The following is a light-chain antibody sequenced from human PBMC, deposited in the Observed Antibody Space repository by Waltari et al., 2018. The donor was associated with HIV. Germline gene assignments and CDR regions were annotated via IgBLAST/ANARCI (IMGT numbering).Light chain of an antibody. CDR2: TAS. Sequence: DIQMTQSPSNLSASVGDKVTITCRASHDIGDWLVWYRHKPTQAPTLLIYTASNLHNGVPSRFSGSGSGTDFTLTIASLQADDAATYYCQQYKTYSFTLGPGTKVEIK. V-gene: IGKV1-5*03. J-gene: IGKJ3*01. CDR1: HDIGDW. CDR3: QQYKTYSFT.